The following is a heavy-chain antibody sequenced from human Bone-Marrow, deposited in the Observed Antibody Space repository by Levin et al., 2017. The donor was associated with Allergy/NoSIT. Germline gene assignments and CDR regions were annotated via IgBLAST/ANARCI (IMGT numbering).Heavy chain of an antibody. V-gene: IGHV3-33*01. CDR1: GFTFSSYG. CDR3: AGDGGRITMIRAVSPLTG. CDR2: IWYDGSNK. D-gene: IGHD3-10*01. J-gene: IGHJ4*02. Sequence: GGSLRLSCAASGFTFSSYGMHWVRQAPGKGLEWVAVIWYDGSNKYYADSVKGRFTISRDNSKNTLYLQMNSLRAEDTAVYYCAGDGGRITMIRAVSPLTGWGQGTLVTIAS.